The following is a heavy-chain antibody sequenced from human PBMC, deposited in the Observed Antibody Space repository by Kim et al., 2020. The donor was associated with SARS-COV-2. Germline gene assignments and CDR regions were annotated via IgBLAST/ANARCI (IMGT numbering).Heavy chain of an antibody. V-gene: IGHV4-59*08. Sequence: SETLSLTCTVSGGSISSYYWSWIRQPPGKGLEWIGYIYYSGSTNYNPSLKSRVTISVDTSKNQFSLKLSSVTAADTAVYYCARSSQKRIVSSSFYWYFD. CDR2: IYYSGST. D-gene: IGHD6-13*01. J-gene: IGHJ2*01. CDR3: ARSSQKRIVSSSFYWYFD. CDR1: GGSISSYY.